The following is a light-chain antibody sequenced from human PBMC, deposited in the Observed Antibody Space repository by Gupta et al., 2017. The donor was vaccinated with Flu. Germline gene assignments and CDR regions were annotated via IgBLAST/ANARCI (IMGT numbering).Light chain of an antibody. Sequence: ALPQPASVSGSPGPPITPPLAGTSRDLGTYNYVSWYQHHPGKAPNIMIFEVSHRPSGVSHRFSGSKSGNTASLTIAGPEDEDEADYYCSAYTSSNNVEFGGGTKLTVL. J-gene: IGLJ2*01. CDR1: SRDLGTYNY. CDR2: EVS. V-gene: IGLV2-14*01. CDR3: SAYTSSNNVE.